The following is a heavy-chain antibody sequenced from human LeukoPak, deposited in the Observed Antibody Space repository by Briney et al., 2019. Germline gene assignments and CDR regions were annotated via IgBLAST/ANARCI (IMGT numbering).Heavy chain of an antibody. J-gene: IGHJ6*02. CDR3: ARQYDSSGYDYPAYYYYGMDV. V-gene: IGHV5-51*01. CDR2: IYPSDSDT. D-gene: IGHD3-22*01. CDR1: GYSFTSYW. Sequence: GESLKISCKGSGYSFTSYWIGWVRQMPGKGLEWMGIIYPSDSDTRYSPSFQGQVTISADKSISTAYLQWSSLKASDTAMYYCARQYDSSGYDYPAYYYYGMDVWGQGTTVTVSS.